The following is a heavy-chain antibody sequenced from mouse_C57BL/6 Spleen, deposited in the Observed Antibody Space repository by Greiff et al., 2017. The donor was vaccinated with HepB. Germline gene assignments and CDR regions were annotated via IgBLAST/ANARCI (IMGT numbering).Heavy chain of an antibody. D-gene: IGHD3-2*02. CDR2: IYPSDSET. CDR3: ARAEVGPAQATNYAMDY. Sequence: QVQLKQPGAELVRPGSSVKLSCKASGYTFTSYWMDWVKQRPGQGLEWIGNIYPSDSETHYNQKFKDKATLTVDKSSSTAYMQLSSLTSEDSAVYYCARAEVGPAQATNYAMDYWGQGTSVTVSS. CDR1: GYTFTSYW. V-gene: IGHV1-61*01. J-gene: IGHJ4*01.